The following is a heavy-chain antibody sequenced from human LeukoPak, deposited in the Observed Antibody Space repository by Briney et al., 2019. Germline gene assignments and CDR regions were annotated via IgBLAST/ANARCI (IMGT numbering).Heavy chain of an antibody. D-gene: IGHD5-18*01. CDR2: IKQDGSEK. V-gene: IGHV3-7*01. Sequence: PGGSLRLSCAASGFTFSSFWMSWVRQAPGKGLEWVAKIKQDGSEKYYVDSVKGRLTISRDNAKNSLYLQMNSLRAEDTAVYYCARGGYNFDYWGQGTLVPVSS. J-gene: IGHJ4*02. CDR1: GFTFSSFW. CDR3: ARGGYNFDY.